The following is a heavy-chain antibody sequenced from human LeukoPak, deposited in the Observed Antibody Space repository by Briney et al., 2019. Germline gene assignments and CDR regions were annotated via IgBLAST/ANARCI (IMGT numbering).Heavy chain of an antibody. Sequence: RSSETLSLTCTVSGASISSFYCNWVRQPPGKGLEWIGYIYYSGSTNYNPSLKSRVTISVDTSKNQFSLKLSSVTAADTAVYYCARRNYCGGDCYSLDYWGQGILVTVSS. CDR2: IYYSGST. D-gene: IGHD2-21*02. CDR3: ARRNYCGGDCYSLDY. CDR1: GASISSFY. J-gene: IGHJ4*02. V-gene: IGHV4-59*08.